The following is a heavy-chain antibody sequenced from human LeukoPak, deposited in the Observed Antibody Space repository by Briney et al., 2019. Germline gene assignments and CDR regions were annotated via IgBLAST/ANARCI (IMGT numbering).Heavy chain of an antibody. CDR2: IYYSGST. D-gene: IGHD6-19*01. Sequence: SETLSLTCTVSGGSISSSFYYWVWIRQPPGKGLEWIGSIYYSGSTYYNPSLKSRDTISVDTSKNQFSLKLSFVTAADTAVYYCARAFSSGSENWFDPWGQGTLVTVSS. V-gene: IGHV4-39*01. CDR3: ARAFSSGSENWFDP. CDR1: GGSISSSFYY. J-gene: IGHJ5*02.